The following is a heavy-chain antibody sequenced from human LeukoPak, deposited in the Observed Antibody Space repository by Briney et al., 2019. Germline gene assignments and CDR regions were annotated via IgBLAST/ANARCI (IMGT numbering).Heavy chain of an antibody. CDR1: GFTFSSYA. CDR3: AKVLFYDFWSGDRFDY. V-gene: IGHV3-23*01. CDR2: ISGSGGST. D-gene: IGHD3-3*01. J-gene: IGHJ4*02. Sequence: GGSLRLSCAASGFTFSSYAMSWVRQAPGKGLEWVSAISGSGGSTYYADSVKGRFTISRDNSKNTLYLQMNSLRAEDTAVYYCAKVLFYDFWSGDRFDYWGQGTLVTVSS.